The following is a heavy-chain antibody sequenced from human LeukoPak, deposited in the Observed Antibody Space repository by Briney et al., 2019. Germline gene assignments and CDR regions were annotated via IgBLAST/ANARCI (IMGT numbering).Heavy chain of an antibody. Sequence: SETLSLTCTVSGGSISSGDYYWSWIRQPPGTGLEWIGYIYYSGSTYYNPSLKSRVTISVDTSKNQFSLKLSSVTAADTAVYYCARGPANGFQHWGQGTLVTVSS. J-gene: IGHJ1*01. V-gene: IGHV4-30-4*01. CDR1: GGSISSGDYY. CDR2: IYYSGST. CDR3: ARGPANGFQH.